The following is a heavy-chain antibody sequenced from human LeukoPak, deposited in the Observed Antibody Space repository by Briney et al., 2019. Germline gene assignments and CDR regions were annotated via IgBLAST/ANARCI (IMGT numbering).Heavy chain of an antibody. CDR3: ARSDFWSGSIDY. Sequence: MPSETLSLTCTVPGGSISSYYWSWIRQPPGKGLEWIGYVYYSGSTHYNPSLKSRVTISVDTSKNQFSLKLTSVTAADTAVYYCARSDFWSGSIDYWGQGTLVTVSS. CDR1: GGSISSYY. J-gene: IGHJ4*02. D-gene: IGHD3-3*01. V-gene: IGHV4-59*01. CDR2: VYYSGST.